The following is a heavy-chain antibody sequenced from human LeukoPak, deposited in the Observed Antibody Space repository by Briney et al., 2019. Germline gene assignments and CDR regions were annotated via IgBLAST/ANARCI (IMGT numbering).Heavy chain of an antibody. CDR2: IYYTGTT. Sequence: SETLSLTCIVSGGSISNNYWSWIRQPPGKGLEWIGYIYYTGTTNYNTSLKSRVTISVDTSKNHFSLKLYSVTAADTAVYYCARPTSYGGNSAFGDWGQGTLVSVSS. V-gene: IGHV4-59*12. CDR1: GGSISNNY. J-gene: IGHJ4*02. D-gene: IGHD4-23*01. CDR3: ARPTSYGGNSAFGD.